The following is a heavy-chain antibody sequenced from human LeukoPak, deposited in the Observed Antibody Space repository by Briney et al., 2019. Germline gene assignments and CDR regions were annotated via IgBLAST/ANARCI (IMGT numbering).Heavy chain of an antibody. Sequence: SVKVSCKASGGTFSRYAISWVRQAPGQGLEWMGGIIPIFGTASNAQKFQGRVTITADESTSTAYMELRSLRAEDTAVYYCAKDDRGYSNPFYFDYWGQGTLVTVSS. CDR3: AKDDRGYSNPFYFDY. D-gene: IGHD4-11*01. CDR1: GGTFSRYA. V-gene: IGHV1-69*01. CDR2: IIPIFGTA. J-gene: IGHJ4*02.